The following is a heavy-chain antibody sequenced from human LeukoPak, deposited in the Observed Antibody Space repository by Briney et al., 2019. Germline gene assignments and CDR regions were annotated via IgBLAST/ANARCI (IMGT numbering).Heavy chain of an antibody. CDR1: GFTSSNAY. V-gene: IGHV3-30*03. CDR2: ISYDGSNK. Sequence: GGSLRLSCAASGFTSSNAYMNWVRQAPGKGLEWVAVISYDGSNKYYADSVKGRFTISRDNSKNTLYLQMNSLRAEDTAVYYCARVQETNWFDPWGQGTLVTVSS. J-gene: IGHJ5*02. CDR3: ARVQETNWFDP.